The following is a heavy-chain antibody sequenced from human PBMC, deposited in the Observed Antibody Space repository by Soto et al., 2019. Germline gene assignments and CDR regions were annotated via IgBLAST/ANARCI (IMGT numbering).Heavy chain of an antibody. Sequence: PGGSLRLSCAASGFTFSSYSMNWVRQAPGKGLEWVSSISSSSYIYYADSVKGRFTISRDNAKNSLYLQMNSLRAEDTAVYYCARERCSSTSCLLRPMDVWGKGTTVTVSS. CDR3: ARERCSSTSCLLRPMDV. J-gene: IGHJ6*03. V-gene: IGHV3-21*01. CDR2: ISSSSYI. D-gene: IGHD2-2*01. CDR1: GFTFSSYS.